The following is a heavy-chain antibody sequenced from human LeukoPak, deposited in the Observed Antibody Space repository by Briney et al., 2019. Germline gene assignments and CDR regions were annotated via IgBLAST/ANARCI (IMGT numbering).Heavy chain of an antibody. Sequence: GGSLRLSCAASGFTFSTYAIYWVRQAPGKGLEYVSGISGNGRNTYYGNSVKGRFTISRDNSKNTLYLQMGSLRAEDMGVYYCARVSSSGWYAFDFWDQGTMVTVSS. CDR1: GFTFSTYA. V-gene: IGHV3-64*01. J-gene: IGHJ3*01. CDR2: ISGNGRNT. D-gene: IGHD6-19*01. CDR3: ARVSSSGWYAFDF.